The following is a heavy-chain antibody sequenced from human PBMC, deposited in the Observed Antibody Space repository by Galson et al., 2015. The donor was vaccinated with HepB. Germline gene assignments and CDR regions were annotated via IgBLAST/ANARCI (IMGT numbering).Heavy chain of an antibody. CDR2: ISSDERNK. Sequence: SLRLSCAASGFTFSTYGMHWVRQAPGKGLEWVAIISSDERNKYYADSVKGRFTMSRDNSQNTLYLQMSSLRAEDTAVYYCVKECDASFYSDSWGQGTMVTVSS. CDR1: GFTFSTYG. CDR3: VKECDASFYSDS. V-gene: IGHV3-30*18. D-gene: IGHD3-16*02. J-gene: IGHJ4*02.